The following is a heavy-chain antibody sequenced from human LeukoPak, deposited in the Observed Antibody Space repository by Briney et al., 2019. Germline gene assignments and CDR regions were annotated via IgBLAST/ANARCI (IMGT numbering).Heavy chain of an antibody. Sequence: GGSLRLSCAASGFTFSSYGMHWVRQAPGKGLEWVAVISYDGSNKYYADSVKGRFTISRDNSKNTLYLQMNSLRAEDTAVYYCAKDLTRATDYYYMDVWGKGTTVTVSS. CDR2: ISYDGSNK. J-gene: IGHJ6*03. CDR3: AKDLTRATDYYYMDV. CDR1: GFTFSSYG. D-gene: IGHD1-26*01. V-gene: IGHV3-30*18.